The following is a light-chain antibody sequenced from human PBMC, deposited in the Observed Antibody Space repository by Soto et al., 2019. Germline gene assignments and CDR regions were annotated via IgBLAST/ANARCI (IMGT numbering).Light chain of an antibody. Sequence: EIGLTQSPATLSLSPGDRATLSCRASQSVSRYLAWYQQKPGQAPRLLIHDTSTSATGVPDTFSGSGSGTEFTLTISSLEPKASAMYDGQQRFSCPPTLGRGTHVEIK. CDR3: QQRFSCPPT. CDR1: QSVSRY. CDR2: DTS. J-gene: IGKJ4*01. V-gene: IGKV3-11*01.